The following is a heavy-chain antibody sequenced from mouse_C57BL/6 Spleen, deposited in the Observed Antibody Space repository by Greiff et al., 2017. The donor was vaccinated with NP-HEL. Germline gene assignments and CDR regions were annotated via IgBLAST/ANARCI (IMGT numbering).Heavy chain of an antibody. J-gene: IGHJ2*01. CDR1: GYTFTSSW. D-gene: IGHD1-1*01. V-gene: IGHV1-64*01. Sequence: VQLQQPGAELVKPGASVKMSCKASGYTFTSSWMHWVKQRPGKGLEWIGMIYPSSGSTNYNGKFKSKATLTVDKSSSTAYMQLSSLTSEDSAVYYCARSVSELATDYWGQGTTLTVSS. CDR2: IYPSSGST. CDR3: ARSVSELATDY.